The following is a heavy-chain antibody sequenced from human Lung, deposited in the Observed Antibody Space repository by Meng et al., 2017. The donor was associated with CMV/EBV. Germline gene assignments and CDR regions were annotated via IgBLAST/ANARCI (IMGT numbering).Heavy chain of an antibody. CDR2: IYWNDDK. J-gene: IGHJ4*02. D-gene: IGHD1-1*01. V-gene: IGHV2-5*01. CDR1: GFSLSTSGVG. Sequence: SGXXLVXPTQTLTLTCTFSGFSLSTSGVGVGWIRQPPGKALEWLAVIYWNDDKHYSPSLKSRLTITKDTSKSQVVLTMTNMDPVDTATYYCAHRPPPGGGPDYXGQGXLVTVSS. CDR3: AHRPPPGGGPDY.